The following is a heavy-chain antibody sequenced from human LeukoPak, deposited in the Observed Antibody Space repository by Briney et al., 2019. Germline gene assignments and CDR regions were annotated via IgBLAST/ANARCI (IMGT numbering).Heavy chain of an antibody. CDR1: GYTFTSYA. Sequence: ASVTVSCTASGYTFTSYAMHWVRQAPGQRLEWMGWINAGNGNTKYSQKFQGRVTITRDTSASTAYMELSSLRSEDTAVYYCARDWLWFGEFNDAFDIWGQGTMVTVSS. CDR3: ARDWLWFGEFNDAFDI. CDR2: INAGNGNT. D-gene: IGHD3-10*01. V-gene: IGHV1-3*01. J-gene: IGHJ3*02.